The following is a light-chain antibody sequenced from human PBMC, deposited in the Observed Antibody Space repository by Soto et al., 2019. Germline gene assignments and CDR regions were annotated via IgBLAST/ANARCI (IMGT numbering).Light chain of an antibody. CDR1: QSVSSSY. Sequence: EIVLTQSPGTLSLSPGERATLSCRASQSVSSSYLAWSQQKPGQAPRLLIYGPSSRATGSPARFSGSGSGTEFTLTISGLQAEDFAVYYCQQYNNWPTWTFGQGTKVEIK. J-gene: IGKJ1*01. CDR3: QQYNNWPTWT. V-gene: IGKV3-15*01. CDR2: GPS.